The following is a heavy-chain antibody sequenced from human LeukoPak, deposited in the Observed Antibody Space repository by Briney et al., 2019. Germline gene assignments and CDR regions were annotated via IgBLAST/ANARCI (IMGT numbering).Heavy chain of an antibody. CDR3: ARGGSRGSYSDFDC. CDR2: IIPIFGTA. D-gene: IGHD1-26*01. J-gene: IGHJ4*02. Sequence: SVKVSCKASGGTFSSYAISWVRQAPGQGLEWMGGIIPIFGTANYAQKFQGRVTITTDESTSTAYMELSSLRSEDTAVYYCARGGSRGSYSDFDCWGQGTLVTVSS. CDR1: GGTFSSYA. V-gene: IGHV1-69*05.